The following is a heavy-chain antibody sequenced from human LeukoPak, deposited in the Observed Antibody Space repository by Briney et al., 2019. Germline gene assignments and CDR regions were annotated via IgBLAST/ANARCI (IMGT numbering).Heavy chain of an antibody. CDR1: GFTFSSYS. Sequence: PGGSLRLSCAASGFTFSSYSMNWVRQATGKGLEWVSSISSSSSYIYYADSVKGRFTISRDNAKNSLYLQMNSLRAEDTAVYYCARDEGGTAPLFDPWGQGTLVTVSS. V-gene: IGHV3-21*01. CDR3: ARDEGGTAPLFDP. J-gene: IGHJ5*02. CDR2: ISSSSSYI. D-gene: IGHD2-21*02.